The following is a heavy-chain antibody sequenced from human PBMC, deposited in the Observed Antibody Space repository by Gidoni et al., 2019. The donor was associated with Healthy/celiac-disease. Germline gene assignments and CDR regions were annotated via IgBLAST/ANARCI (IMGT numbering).Heavy chain of an antibody. CDR2: INPSGGST. CDR3: ARDHPLTLDSETDHKYSSSSSGYYYYMDV. Sequence: QVQLVQSGAEVKKPGASVKVSCKASGYTFTSYYMHWVRQAPGQGLEWMGIINPSGGSTSYAQKFQGRVTMTRDTSTSTVYMELSSLRSEDTAVYYCARDHPLTLDSETDHKYSSSSSGYYYYMDVWGKGTTVTVSS. J-gene: IGHJ6*03. CDR1: GYTFTSYY. V-gene: IGHV1-46*01. D-gene: IGHD6-6*01.